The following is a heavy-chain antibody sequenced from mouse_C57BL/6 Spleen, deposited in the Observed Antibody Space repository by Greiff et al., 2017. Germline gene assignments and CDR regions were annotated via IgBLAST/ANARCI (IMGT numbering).Heavy chain of an antibody. Sequence: VQLQQSGPELVKPGASVKIPCKASGYTFTDYNMDWVKQSHGKSLEWIGDINPNNGGTNYNQKFKGKATLTVDKSSSTAYMELRSLTSEDTAVYYCARSVYGSSYDYWGQGTTLTVSS. CDR3: ARSVYGSSYDY. J-gene: IGHJ2*01. V-gene: IGHV1-18*01. CDR1: GYTFTDYN. D-gene: IGHD1-1*01. CDR2: INPNNGGT.